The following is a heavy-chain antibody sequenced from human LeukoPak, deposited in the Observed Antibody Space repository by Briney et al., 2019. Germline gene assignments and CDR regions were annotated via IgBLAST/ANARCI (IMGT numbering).Heavy chain of an antibody. J-gene: IGHJ6*03. CDR1: EFWVSDNY. CDR2: ISGSGGST. V-gene: IGHV3-23*01. D-gene: IGHD3-10*01. Sequence: GGSLRLSCAASEFWVSDNYMSWVRQAPGKGPEWVSAISGSGGSTYYADSVKGRFTISRDNSKNTLYLQMNSLKTEDTAVYYCSGSGSSSSPYYYYYYMDVWGKGTTVTVSS. CDR3: SGSGSSSSPYYYYYYMDV.